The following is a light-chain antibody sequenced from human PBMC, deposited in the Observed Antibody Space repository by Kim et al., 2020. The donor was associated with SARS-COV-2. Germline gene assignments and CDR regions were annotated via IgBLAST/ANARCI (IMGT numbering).Light chain of an antibody. Sequence: SSLPPPASVSGSPGQSITISCTGTSSDVGGYKYVCWYQQHPGKAPKLMINDVSNRPSGVSNRSSCSKSGNTASLTISGHQADEDADYYCSSYTSSFTVVFGGGTQLTVL. V-gene: IGLV2-14*03. CDR1: SSDVGGYKY. J-gene: IGLJ2*01. CDR3: SSYTSSFTVV. CDR2: DVS.